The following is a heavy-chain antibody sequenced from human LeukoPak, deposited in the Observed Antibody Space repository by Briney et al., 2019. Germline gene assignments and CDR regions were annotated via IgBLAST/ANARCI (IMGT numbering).Heavy chain of an antibody. CDR3: AREKQPGYYFDY. V-gene: IGHV1-69*13. Sequence: ASVKVSCKASGGTFSNYAISWVRQAPGQGLEWMGGIIPIFGTANYAQKFQGRVAITADESTSTAYMELSSLRSEDTAVYYCAREKQPGYYFDYWGQGTLVTVSS. CDR1: GGTFSNYA. CDR2: IIPIFGTA. D-gene: IGHD6-13*01. J-gene: IGHJ4*02.